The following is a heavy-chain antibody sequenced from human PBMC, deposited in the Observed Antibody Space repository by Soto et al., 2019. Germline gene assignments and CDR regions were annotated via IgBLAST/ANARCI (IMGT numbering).Heavy chain of an antibody. J-gene: IGHJ4*02. V-gene: IGHV4-4*07. CDR1: GGSISSYY. CDR2: IYTSGST. Sequence: QVQLQESGPGLVKPSETLSLTCTVSGGSISSYYWSWIRQPAGKGLEWIGRIYTSGSTNYTPSLKSRVPMSVDTSKNQFSLKLSSVTAADTAVYYCAREIRQQLCYFDYWGQGTLVTVSS. CDR3: AREIRQQLCYFDY. D-gene: IGHD6-13*01.